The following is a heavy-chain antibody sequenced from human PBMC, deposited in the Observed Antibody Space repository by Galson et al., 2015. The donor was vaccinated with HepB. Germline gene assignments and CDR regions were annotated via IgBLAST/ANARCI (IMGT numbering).Heavy chain of an antibody. CDR2: ISWNSGSI. J-gene: IGHJ4*02. V-gene: IGHV3-9*01. Sequence: SLRLSCAASGFTFDDYAMHWVRQAPGKGLEWVSGISWNSGSIGYADSVKGRFTISRDNAKNSLYLQMNSLRAEDTALYYCAKDTEPSITIFGVVFSVPDYWGQGTLVTVSS. CDR1: GFTFDDYA. D-gene: IGHD3-3*01. CDR3: AKDTEPSITIFGVVFSVPDY.